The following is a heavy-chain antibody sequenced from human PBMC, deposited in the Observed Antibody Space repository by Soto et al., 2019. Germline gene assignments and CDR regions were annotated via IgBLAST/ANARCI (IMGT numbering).Heavy chain of an antibody. CDR2: IIPIFGTA. CDR1: GGTFSSYA. J-gene: IGHJ6*02. D-gene: IGHD2-15*01. CDR3: ARHPGGRGYYYGMDV. V-gene: IGHV1-69*12. Sequence: QVQLVQSGAEVKKPGSSVKVSCKASGGTFSSYAISWVRQAPGQGLEWMGGIIPIFGTANYAQKFQGRVTLTAEESTSTAYMELSSPRSEDTGVYYCARHPGGRGYYYGMDVWGQGTTVTVSS.